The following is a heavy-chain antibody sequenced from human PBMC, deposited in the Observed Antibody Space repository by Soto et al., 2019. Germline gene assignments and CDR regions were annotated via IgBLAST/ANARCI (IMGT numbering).Heavy chain of an antibody. V-gene: IGHV2-5*02. CDR2: IYWDDE. CDR1: GFSLSTTAEG. D-gene: IGHD2-2*01. Sequence: ESGPTLVKPTQTLTLTCTFSGFSLSTTAEGVGWIRQPPGKALEWLALIYWDDERYSPSLKSRLTITKDTSKNQVVLTMTNVDPVDTATYYCAHGSCSSADCYPNPYLDYWGQGILVTVSS. CDR3: AHGSCSSADCYPNPYLDY. J-gene: IGHJ4*02.